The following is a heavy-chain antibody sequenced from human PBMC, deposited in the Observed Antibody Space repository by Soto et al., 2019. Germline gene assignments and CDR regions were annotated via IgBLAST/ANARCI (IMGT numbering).Heavy chain of an antibody. CDR1: GASVTSGLYY. J-gene: IGHJ5*02. Sequence: QVQLQESGPGLVKPAETLSLTCSVSGASVTSGLYYWTWIRQPPGRGLEWMGFIYDGGGSNYSPSLRGRVTMSVDSSKNQFSRNLTSVTAADTAVYYCARADGREFDYDDFWGTRGDWFDPWGQGTLVTVSS. V-gene: IGHV4-61*01. CDR3: ARADGREFDYDDFWGTRGDWFDP. D-gene: IGHD3-16*01. CDR2: IYDGGGS.